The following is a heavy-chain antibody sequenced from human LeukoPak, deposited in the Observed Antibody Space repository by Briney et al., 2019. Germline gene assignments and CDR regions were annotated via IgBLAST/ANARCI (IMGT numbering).Heavy chain of an antibody. CDR2: IYYSGST. CDR3: ARVVGFDDSTQFDY. V-gene: IGHV4-59*01. CDR1: GGSISSYY. D-gene: IGHD3-22*01. J-gene: IGHJ4*02. Sequence: SETLSLTCTVSGGSISSYYWSWIRQPPGKGLDWIGYIYYSGSTNYNPSLKSRVTISVDTSKNQFSLKLSSVTAADTAVYYCARVVGFDDSTQFDYWGQGTLVTVSS.